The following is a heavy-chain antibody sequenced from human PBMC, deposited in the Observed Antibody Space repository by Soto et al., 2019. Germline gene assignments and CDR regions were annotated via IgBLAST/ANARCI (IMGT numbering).Heavy chain of an antibody. D-gene: IGHD2-21*01. Sequence: QVQLVESGGGVVQPGRSRRSSCAASGVPLINFGLHWARKAPGKGLEWVAVISRDGSTMFYAASVKGRFTISRDSSRNTLYLQMNSLRAEDTAVYHCVGEVASGYWGQGTLVTVSS. J-gene: IGHJ4*02. CDR1: GVPLINFG. CDR3: VGEVASGY. CDR2: ISRDGSTM. V-gene: IGHV3-30*03.